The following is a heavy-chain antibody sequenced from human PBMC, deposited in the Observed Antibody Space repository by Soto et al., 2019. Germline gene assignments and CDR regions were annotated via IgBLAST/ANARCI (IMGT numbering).Heavy chain of an antibody. J-gene: IGHJ6*02. CDR2: ISYDGSNK. CDR3: AKDRIAARPYYYYGMDV. V-gene: IGHV3-30*18. Sequence: LRLSCAASGFTFSSYGMHWVRQAPGKGLEWVAVISYDGSNKYYADSVKGRFTISRDNSKNTLYLQMNSLRAEDTAVYYCAKDRIAARPYYYYGMDVWGQGTTVTVSS. D-gene: IGHD6-6*01. CDR1: GFTFSSYG.